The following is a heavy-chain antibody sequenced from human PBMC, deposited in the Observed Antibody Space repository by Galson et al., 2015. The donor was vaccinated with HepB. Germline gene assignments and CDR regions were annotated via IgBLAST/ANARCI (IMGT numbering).Heavy chain of an antibody. J-gene: IGHJ5*02. CDR1: GYTFSPYS. D-gene: IGHD2-15*01. V-gene: IGHV1-18*01. Sequence: SVKVSCKASGYTFSPYSITWVRQAPGQGLEWMGWINPYNRKTSYSQKLQGRVIMTTDTSTSTAYMELRRLRSDDTAVYYCARGALVVGVAATQNSWFDPWGQGTLVTVSS. CDR3: ARGALVVGVAATQNSWFDP. CDR2: INPYNRKT.